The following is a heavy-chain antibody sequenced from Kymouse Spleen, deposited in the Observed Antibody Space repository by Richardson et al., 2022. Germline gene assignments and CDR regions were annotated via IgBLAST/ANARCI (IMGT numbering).Heavy chain of an antibody. J-gene: IGHJ4*02. D-gene: IGHD6-19*01. Sequence: QVQLQQWGAGLLKPSETLSLTCAVYGGSFSGYYWSWIRQPPGKGLEWIGEINHSGSTNYNPSLKSRVTISVDTSKNQFSLKLSSVTAADTAVYYCAAGSSGWFDYWGQGTLVTVSS. V-gene: IGHV4-34*01. CDR2: INHSGST. CDR3: AAGSSGWFDY. CDR1: GGSFSGYY.